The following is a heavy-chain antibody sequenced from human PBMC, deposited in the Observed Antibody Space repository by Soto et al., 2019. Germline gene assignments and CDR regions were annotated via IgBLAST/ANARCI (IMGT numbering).Heavy chain of an antibody. CDR1: GFTFSSYA. D-gene: IGHD1-20*01. Sequence: PGGSLRLSCAASGFTFSSYAMHWVRQAPGKGLEWVAVISYDGSNKYYADSVKGRFTISRDNSKNTMYLQTNSLRAEETAVYYCARDPVTGTLDYWGQGTLVTVSS. CDR2: ISYDGSNK. V-gene: IGHV3-30-3*01. J-gene: IGHJ4*02. CDR3: ARDPVTGTLDY.